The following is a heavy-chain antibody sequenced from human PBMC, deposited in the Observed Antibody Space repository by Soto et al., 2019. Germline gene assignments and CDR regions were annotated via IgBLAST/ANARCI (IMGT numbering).Heavy chain of an antibody. CDR2: INPATGAA. J-gene: IGHJ3*02. V-gene: IGHV1-2*02. CDR1: GYPVTAYY. CDR3: ARGGRVGVAGSAAFDM. Sequence: QLHLVQSGAVVKKPGASVTVSCSASGYPVTAYYMHWVRQAPGRGLEWMGGINPATGAAKYTQTFQGRVPKSKDPSTSKVVIGLWGLKSGDTAVFYCARGGRVGVAGSAAFDMWGQGTVVTVSS. D-gene: IGHD3-3*01.